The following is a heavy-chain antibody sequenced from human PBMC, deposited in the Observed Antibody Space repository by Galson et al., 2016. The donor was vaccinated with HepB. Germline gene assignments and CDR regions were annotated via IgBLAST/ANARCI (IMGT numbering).Heavy chain of an antibody. J-gene: IGHJ6*02. D-gene: IGHD5/OR15-5a*01. V-gene: IGHV6-1*01. CDR3: ARDGRLKYYGMDV. CDR1: GDSVSRNNVA. Sequence: CAISGDSVSRNNVAWYWIRQSPSRGLEWLGRTYYSSKGYNDYALSLKSRISINADTSKNQIFLQLNSVTPDDTAVYYCARDGRLKYYGMDVWGQGTTVTVSS. CDR2: TYYSSKGYN.